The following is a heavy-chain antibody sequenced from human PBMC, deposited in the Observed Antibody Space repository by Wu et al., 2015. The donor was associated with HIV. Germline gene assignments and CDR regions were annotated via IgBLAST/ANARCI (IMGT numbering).Heavy chain of an antibody. CDR1: GYTFTGYY. CDR3: ARGVYYDILTGPQEIDY. Sequence: QVQLVQSGAEVKKPGASVKVSCKASGYTFTGYYMHWVRQAPGQGLEWMGWINPNSGGTNYAQKFQGRVTMTRDTSISTAYMELSRLRSDDTAVYYCARGVYYDILTGPQEIDYWGQGTLVTVSS. V-gene: IGHV1-2*02. J-gene: IGHJ4*02. D-gene: IGHD3-9*01. CDR2: INPNSGGT.